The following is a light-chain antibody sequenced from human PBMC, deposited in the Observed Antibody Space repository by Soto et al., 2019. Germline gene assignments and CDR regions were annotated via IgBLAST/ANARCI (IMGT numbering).Light chain of an antibody. CDR2: DAS. CDR3: QQYNDYWT. J-gene: IGKJ1*01. V-gene: IGKV1-5*01. CDR1: HSISSW. Sequence: DIQMTQSPSTLSASVGDRVTITCRASHSISSWLAWYQQKPGKAPKLLIYDASSLESGVPSRFSGSGSGTEFTLTISSLQPDDFATYYCQQYNDYWTFGQGTKVDI.